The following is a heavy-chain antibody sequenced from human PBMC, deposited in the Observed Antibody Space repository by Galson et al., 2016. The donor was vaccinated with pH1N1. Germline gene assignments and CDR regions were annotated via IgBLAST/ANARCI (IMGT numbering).Heavy chain of an antibody. Sequence: CAISGDSVSSNSAAWNWIRQSPSRGLEWLGRTYYRSKWFYNYAVSVQGRITINPDTSKNQFSLQLNSVTPEDTAVYYCARHSPGRAVGVFDCWGQGTLVTFSS. CDR1: GDSVSSNSAA. D-gene: IGHD6-19*01. J-gene: IGHJ4*02. CDR2: TYYRSKWFY. CDR3: ARHSPGRAVGVFDC. V-gene: IGHV6-1*01.